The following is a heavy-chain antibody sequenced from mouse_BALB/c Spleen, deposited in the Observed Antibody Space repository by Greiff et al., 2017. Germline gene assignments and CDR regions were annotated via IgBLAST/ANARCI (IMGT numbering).Heavy chain of an antibody. J-gene: IGHJ2*01. Sequence: QVQLQQSGAELVRPGVSVKISCKGSGYTFTDYAMHWVKQSHAKSLEWIGVISTYYGDASYNQKFKGKATLTADKSSSTAYMQLSSLTSDDSAVYFCAREYGNYYFDYWGQGTTLTVSS. V-gene: IGHV1S137*01. CDR2: ISTYYGDA. D-gene: IGHD2-10*02. CDR1: GYTFTDYA. CDR3: AREYGNYYFDY.